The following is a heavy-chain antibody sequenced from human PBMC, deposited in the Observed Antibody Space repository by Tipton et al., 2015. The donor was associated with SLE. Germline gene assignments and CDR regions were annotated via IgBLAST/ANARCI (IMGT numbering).Heavy chain of an antibody. CDR2: ISYDGSNK. J-gene: IGHJ4*02. D-gene: IGHD1-26*01. V-gene: IGHV3-30-3*01. Sequence: SLRLSCAASGFTFSSYAMHWVRQAPGKGLEWVAVISYDGSNKYYADSVKGRFTISRDNAKNSLYLQMSSLRSEDTAVYYCARGRGIVGAKGYWGQGTLVTVSS. CDR1: GFTFSSYA. CDR3: ARGRGIVGAKGY.